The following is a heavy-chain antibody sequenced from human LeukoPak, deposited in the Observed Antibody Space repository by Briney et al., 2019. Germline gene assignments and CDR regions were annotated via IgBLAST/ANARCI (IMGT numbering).Heavy chain of an antibody. J-gene: IGHJ4*02. D-gene: IGHD1-26*01. CDR2: ISASGGST. V-gene: IGHV3-23*01. CDR3: AKGQRWESPHYLDS. Sequence: GGSLRLSCAASGFTFSSSAMSWVRQVPGKGLEWVSGISASGGSTYYADSVRGRFTISRDNSKNTLYVQMNSLRDEDTAVYYCAKGQRWESPHYLDSWGQGTLVTVSS. CDR1: GFTFSSSA.